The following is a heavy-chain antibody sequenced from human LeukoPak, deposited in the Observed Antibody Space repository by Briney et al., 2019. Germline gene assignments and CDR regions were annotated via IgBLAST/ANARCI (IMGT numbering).Heavy chain of an antibody. V-gene: IGHV3-30*04. Sequence: WGSLRLSCAASGFTFSSYAMHGVRQAPGKGLEWVAVISYDGSNKYYADSVKGRFTISRDNSKNTLYLQMNSLRAEDTAVYYCARGSPRGYSGYEDAFDIWGQGTMVTVSS. CDR3: ARGSPRGYSGYEDAFDI. CDR2: ISYDGSNK. CDR1: GFTFSSYA. D-gene: IGHD5-12*01. J-gene: IGHJ3*02.